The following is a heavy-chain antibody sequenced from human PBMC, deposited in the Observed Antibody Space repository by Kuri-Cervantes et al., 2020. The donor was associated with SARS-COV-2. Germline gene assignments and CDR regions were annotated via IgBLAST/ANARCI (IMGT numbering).Heavy chain of an antibody. CDR2: ISSSGSTI. V-gene: IGHV3-48*03. CDR1: GFTFSSYE. J-gene: IGHJ4*02. Sequence: GESLKISCAASGFTFSSYEMNWVRQAPGKGLEWVSYISSSGSTIYYADSVKGRFPISRDNAKNSLYPQMNSLRAEDTAVYYCARSYDSSGYYYSGSAYYFDYWGQGTLVTVSS. D-gene: IGHD3-22*01. CDR3: ARSYDSSGYYYSGSAYYFDY.